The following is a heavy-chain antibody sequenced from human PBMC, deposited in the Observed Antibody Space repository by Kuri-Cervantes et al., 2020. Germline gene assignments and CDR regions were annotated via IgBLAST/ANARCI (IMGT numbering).Heavy chain of an antibody. V-gene: IGHV1-8*01. CDR1: GYTFTSYD. CDR3: ARRKQLVLDAFDI. J-gene: IGHJ3*02. D-gene: IGHD6-13*01. Sequence: ASVKVSCKASGYTFTSYDINWVRQATGQGLEWMGWMNPNSGNTGYAQKFQGRVTMTRNTSISTAYMELSSLRSEDTAVYYCARRKQLVLDAFDIWGQGTMVTVSS. CDR2: MNPNSGNT.